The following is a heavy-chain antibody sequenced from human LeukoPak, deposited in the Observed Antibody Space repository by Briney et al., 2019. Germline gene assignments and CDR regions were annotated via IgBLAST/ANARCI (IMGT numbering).Heavy chain of an antibody. J-gene: IGHJ6*03. Sequence: SQTLSLTCTVSGGSISSGSYCWSWIRQPAGKGLEWIGRTYTSGSTNYNPSLKSRVTISVDTSKNQFSLKLSSVTAADTAVYYCAREHSSSRRGMDVWGKGTTVTVSS. V-gene: IGHV4-61*02. CDR3: AREHSSSRRGMDV. D-gene: IGHD6-13*01. CDR2: TYTSGST. CDR1: GGSISSGSYC.